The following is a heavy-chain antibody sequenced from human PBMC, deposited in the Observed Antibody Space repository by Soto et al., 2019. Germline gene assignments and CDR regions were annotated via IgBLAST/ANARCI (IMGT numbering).Heavy chain of an antibody. V-gene: IGHV4-31*03. CDR1: GGSISSGGYY. CDR2: IYYSGST. D-gene: IGHD1-26*01. Sequence: SETLSLTCTVSGGSISSGGYYWSWIRQHPGKGLEWIGYIYYSGSTYYNPSLKSRVTISVDTSKNQFSLKLSSVTAADTAVYYCARMVRSGSHLNWFDPWGQGTLVTVSS. J-gene: IGHJ5*02. CDR3: ARMVRSGSHLNWFDP.